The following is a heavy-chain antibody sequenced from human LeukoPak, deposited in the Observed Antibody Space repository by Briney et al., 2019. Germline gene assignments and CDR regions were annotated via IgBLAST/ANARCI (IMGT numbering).Heavy chain of an antibody. CDR3: ARVGIDYLASSHFDQ. CDR1: GFTFNYSW. J-gene: IGHJ4*02. D-gene: IGHD2/OR15-2a*01. V-gene: IGHV3-7*01. Sequence: GGSLRLSCAASGFTFNYSWMSWVRQAPGKGLQWVANIKQHGSEKSYLDSVKGRFTISRDNTKNSLFLQMNSLRAEDTAVYYCARVGIDYLASSHFDQWGQGTLVTVSS. CDR2: IKQHGSEK.